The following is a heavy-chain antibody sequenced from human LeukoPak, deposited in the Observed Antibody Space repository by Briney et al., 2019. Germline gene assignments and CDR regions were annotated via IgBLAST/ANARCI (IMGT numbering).Heavy chain of an antibody. J-gene: IGHJ4*02. CDR3: ARERIAVAGNQGPVIDH. Sequence: GSVKVSCKSSGYTFNSDGISWVRQAPARELAGLGWICGYSCNKLYSDKFRDRLTMTPDSYNNTAYMELRSLRSDDTALYSCARERIAVAGNQGPVIDHWGQGTLVTVSS. D-gene: IGHD6-19*01. CDR2: ICGYSCNK. V-gene: IGHV1-18*01. CDR1: GYTFNSDG.